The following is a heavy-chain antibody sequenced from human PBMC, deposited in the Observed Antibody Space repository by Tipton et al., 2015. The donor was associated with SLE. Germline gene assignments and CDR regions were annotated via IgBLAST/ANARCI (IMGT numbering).Heavy chain of an antibody. J-gene: IGHJ4*02. CDR3: ARPQTAYYFDY. D-gene: IGHD1-14*01. CDR2: ISPSGNTI. CDR1: GFTFSSYE. Sequence: SLRLSCAASGFTFSSYEMNWVRQAPGKGLEWVSYISPSGNTIFYADSVKGRFTISRDNTKNSLYLQMNNLRAEDTAVYYCARPQTAYYFDYWGQGTLVTVSS. V-gene: IGHV3-48*03.